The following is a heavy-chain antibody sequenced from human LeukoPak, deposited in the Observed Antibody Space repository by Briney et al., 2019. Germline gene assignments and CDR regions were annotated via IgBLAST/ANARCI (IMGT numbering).Heavy chain of an antibody. CDR2: IWFDGSDK. CDR1: GFTFSSYG. CDR3: ARDGYSGYDFYFDY. D-gene: IGHD5-12*01. V-gene: IGHV3-33*01. Sequence: GGSLRLSCAASGFTFSSYGMHWVRQAPGKGLEWVAVIWFDGSDKYYADSVKGRFTISRDNSKNTLYLQMNSLRAEDTAVYYCARDGYSGYDFYFDYWGQGSLVTVSS. J-gene: IGHJ4*02.